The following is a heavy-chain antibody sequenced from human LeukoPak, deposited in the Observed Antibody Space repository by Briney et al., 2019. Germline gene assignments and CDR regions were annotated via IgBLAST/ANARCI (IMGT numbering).Heavy chain of an antibody. CDR3: AKFLSQGVERA. CDR1: GFNVNSNY. V-gene: IGHV3-66*01. CDR2: AYSGGST. D-gene: IGHD3-10*01. Sequence: GGSLRLSCAASGFNVNSNYMSWVRQAPGKGLEWVSVAYSGGSTYYAHSVKGRFTISRDDPKNTLYLQMNSLRAEDTAVYYCAKFLSQGVERAWGQGTLVTVSS. J-gene: IGHJ5*02.